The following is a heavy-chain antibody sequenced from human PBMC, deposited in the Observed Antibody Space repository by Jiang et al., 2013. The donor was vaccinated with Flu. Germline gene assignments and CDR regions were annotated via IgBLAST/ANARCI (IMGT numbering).Heavy chain of an antibody. D-gene: IGHD5/OR15-5a*01. CDR3: TRDRDIVSRGGFDF. CDR1: SDSSDY. V-gene: IGHV4-39*07. J-gene: IGHJ4*02. CDR2: MSPSGIT. Sequence: SDSSDYVGVGPPRPRTGPEWIGSMSPSGITYYSPSLKSRVTMSVDTSKKQFSLRLSYVTAADTAIYYCTRDRDIVSRGGFDFWGQGTLVTVSS.